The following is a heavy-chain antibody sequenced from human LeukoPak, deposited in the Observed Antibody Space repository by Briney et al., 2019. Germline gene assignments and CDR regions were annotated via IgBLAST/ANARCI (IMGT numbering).Heavy chain of an antibody. Sequence: PSETLSLTCTVSGDSISSGTYYWSWIRQPAGKGLEWIGRINTSGSTKYNPSLKSRITISVDTSKNQFSLKLSSVTAADTAVYYCAGAGYKWAHGFDPWGQGTLVTVSS. J-gene: IGHJ5*02. CDR2: INTSGST. D-gene: IGHD1-20*01. CDR1: GDSISSGTYY. CDR3: AGAGYKWAHGFDP. V-gene: IGHV4-61*02.